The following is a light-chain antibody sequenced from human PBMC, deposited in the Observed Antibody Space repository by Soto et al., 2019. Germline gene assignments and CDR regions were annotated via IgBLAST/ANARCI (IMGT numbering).Light chain of an antibody. CDR3: QQYNGYWT. V-gene: IGKV1-5*03. Sequence: GARVTITCRASQRISGSLAWYQQKPGKAPNLLIYEASNLKSGVPSRFSGSGSGTEYTLTISSLQPDDSASYYCQQYNGYWTFGQGTRVDI. J-gene: IGKJ1*01. CDR2: EAS. CDR1: QRISGS.